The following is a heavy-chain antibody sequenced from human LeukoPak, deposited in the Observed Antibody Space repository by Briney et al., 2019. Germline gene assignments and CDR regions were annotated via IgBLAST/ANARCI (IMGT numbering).Heavy chain of an antibody. V-gene: IGHV4-59*01. J-gene: IGHJ4*02. CDR2: IYYSGST. CDR1: GGSISSYY. D-gene: IGHD3-3*01. CDR3: ARGGGPYYDFWSGPYLGG. Sequence: MSSETLSLTCTVSGGSISSYYWSWIRQPPGKGLEWIGYIYYSGSTNYNPSLKSRVTISVDTSKNQFSLKLSSVTAADTAVYYCARGGGPYYDFWSGPYLGGWGQGTLVTVSS.